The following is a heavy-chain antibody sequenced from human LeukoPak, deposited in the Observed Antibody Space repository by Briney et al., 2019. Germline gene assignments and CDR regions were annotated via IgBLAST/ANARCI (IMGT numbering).Heavy chain of an antibody. CDR3: ARVDVVVVAATNLAYRAFDI. J-gene: IGHJ3*02. Sequence: WETLSLTCTVSGGSISSYYWSWIRQPAGKGLEWIGRIYTSGSTNYNPSLKSRVTMSVDTSKNQFSLKLSSVTAADTAVYYCARVDVVVVAATNLAYRAFDIWGQGTMVTVSS. CDR1: GGSISSYY. V-gene: IGHV4-4*07. D-gene: IGHD2-15*01. CDR2: IYTSGST.